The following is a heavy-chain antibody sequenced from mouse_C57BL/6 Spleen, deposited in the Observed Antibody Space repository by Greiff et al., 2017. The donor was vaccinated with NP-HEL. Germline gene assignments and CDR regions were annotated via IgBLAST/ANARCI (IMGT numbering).Heavy chain of an antibody. V-gene: IGHV1-80*01. CDR1: GYAFSSYW. D-gene: IGHD4-1*01. J-gene: IGHJ2*01. CDR2: IYPGDGDT. CDR3: ARSGTGTEGDY. Sequence: VQLQQSGAELVKPGASVKISCKASGYAFSSYWMNWVKQRPGKGLEWIGQIYPGDGDTKYNGKFKGKATLTADKSSSTAYMQLSSLTSEDSAVYFCARSGTGTEGDYWGQGTTLTVSS.